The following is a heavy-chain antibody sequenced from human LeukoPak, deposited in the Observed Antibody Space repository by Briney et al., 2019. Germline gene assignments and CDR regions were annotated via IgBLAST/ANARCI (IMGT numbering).Heavy chain of an antibody. J-gene: IGHJ3*02. V-gene: IGHV4-30-2*01. D-gene: IGHD2-15*01. CDR1: GGSISSGGYS. CDR2: IYHSGST. CDR3: ARAREVVDYPSPDALDI. Sequence: SETLSLTCAVSGGSISSGGYSWSWLRQPPGKGLEWIGYIYHSGSTYYNPSLKSRVTISVDRSKNQFSLKLSSVTAADTAVYYCARAREVVDYPSPDALDIWGQGTMVTVSS.